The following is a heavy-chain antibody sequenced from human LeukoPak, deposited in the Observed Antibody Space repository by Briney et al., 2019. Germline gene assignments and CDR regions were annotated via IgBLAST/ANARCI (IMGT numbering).Heavy chain of an antibody. V-gene: IGHV3-30*04. Sequence: GGSLRLSCAASGFTFSSYAMHWVRQAPGKGLEWAAVISYDGSNKYYADSVKGRFTISRDNSKNTLYLQMNSLRAEDTAVYYCAREGILRAFDIWGQGTMVTVSS. CDR2: ISYDGSNK. D-gene: IGHD5-18*01. J-gene: IGHJ3*02. CDR3: AREGILRAFDI. CDR1: GFTFSSYA.